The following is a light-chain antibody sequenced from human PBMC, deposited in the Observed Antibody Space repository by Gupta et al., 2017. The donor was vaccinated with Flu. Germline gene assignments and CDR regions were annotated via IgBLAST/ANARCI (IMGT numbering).Light chain of an antibody. Sequence: RVTISLSGSGSNIGSNTVNLYQQFPGSAPKVRFYNDNERPSGVPDRFSDSKSGTSASLAISGLQSEDEADYYCAAWDDSLHGGVFGGGTKLTVL. J-gene: IGLJ2*01. CDR2: NDN. CDR1: GSNIGSNT. CDR3: AAWDDSLHGGV. V-gene: IGLV1-44*01.